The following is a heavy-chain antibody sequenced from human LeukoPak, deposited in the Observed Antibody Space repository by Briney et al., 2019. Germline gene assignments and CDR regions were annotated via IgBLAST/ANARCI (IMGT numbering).Heavy chain of an antibody. Sequence: GGSLILSCSASGFTFSSYAMSWVRQAPGKGLEWVSTITGSGESTYYADSVKGRFTISRDSSKNTLYLQMNSLRAEDTAVYYCAKGTSASGTYYSAWNYWGQGTLVTVSS. CDR1: GFTFSSYA. V-gene: IGHV3-23*01. CDR2: ITGSGEST. CDR3: AKGTSASGTYYSAWNY. J-gene: IGHJ4*02. D-gene: IGHD3-10*01.